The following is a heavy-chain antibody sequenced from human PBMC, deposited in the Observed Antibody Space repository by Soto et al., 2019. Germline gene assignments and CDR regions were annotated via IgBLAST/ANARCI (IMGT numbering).Heavy chain of an antibody. CDR3: ASTKYDSSAYYYWYLGL. CDR2: IIHIFGTA. V-gene: IGHV1-69*06. D-gene: IGHD3-22*01. J-gene: IGHJ2*01. CDR1: EDTFRNYA. Sequence: QVELVQSGAEVKKPGSSVKVSCQASEDTFRNYAISCVRQAPGQGLEWMGGIIHIFGTANYAQKFQGRVTITADTCANTVYLELSSLRSEDTAVYYCASTKYDSSAYYYWYLGLWGRGTLVTVSS.